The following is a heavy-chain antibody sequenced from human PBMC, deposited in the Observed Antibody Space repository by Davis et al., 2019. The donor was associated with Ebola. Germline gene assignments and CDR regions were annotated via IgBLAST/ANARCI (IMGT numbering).Heavy chain of an antibody. J-gene: IGHJ4*02. D-gene: IGHD3-10*01. CDR1: GGTFSSYA. CDR2: IIPILGIA. CDR3: ARHSGKGY. V-gene: IGHV1-69*04. Sequence: AASVKVSCKASGGTFSSYAISWVRQAPGQGLEWMGRIIPILGIANYVKKFQGRVTITADKSTSTAYMELSSLRSEDTAVYYCARHSGKGYWGQGTLVTVSS.